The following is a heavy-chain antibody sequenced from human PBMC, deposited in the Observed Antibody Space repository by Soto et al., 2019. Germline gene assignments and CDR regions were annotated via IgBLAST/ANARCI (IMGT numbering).Heavy chain of an antibody. CDR1: GYTLTELS. Sequence: ASVKVSCKVSGYTLTELSMHWVRQAPGKGLEWMGGFDPEDGETIYAQKNQGRVTMTTDTSTSTAYMELRSLRSDDTAVYYCARDGEGYDFWSGYYSNWFDPWG. CDR3: ARDGEGYDFWSGYYSNWFDP. D-gene: IGHD3-3*01. V-gene: IGHV1-24*01. J-gene: IGHJ5*02. CDR2: FDPEDGET.